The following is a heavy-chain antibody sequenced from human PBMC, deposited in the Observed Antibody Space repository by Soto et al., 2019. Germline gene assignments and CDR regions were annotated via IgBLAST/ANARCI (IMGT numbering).Heavy chain of an antibody. Sequence: SETLSLTCAVYGGSFSGYYWSWIRQPPGKGLEWFGEINHSGSTNYNPSLNSRVTISVDTSKNQFSLKLSSVTAADTAVYYCARVHQPSSSGRGFDYWGQGTLVTVSS. CDR2: INHSGST. D-gene: IGHD6-19*01. V-gene: IGHV4-34*01. CDR3: ARVHQPSSSGRGFDY. CDR1: GGSFSGYY. J-gene: IGHJ4*02.